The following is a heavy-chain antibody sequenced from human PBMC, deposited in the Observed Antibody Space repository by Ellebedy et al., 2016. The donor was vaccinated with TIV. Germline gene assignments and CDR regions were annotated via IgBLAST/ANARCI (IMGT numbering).Heavy chain of an antibody. V-gene: IGHV3-48*02. CDR3: TRGRGSSSWLGNY. J-gene: IGHJ4*02. CDR1: GFTFSRYS. Sequence: PGGSLRLSCAASGFTFSRYSMNWVRQAPGKGPEWVSFISGWTGTSTTIYYADSVKGRFTISRGNAKNSLYLQMNSLRDEDTAVYYCTRGRGSSSWLGNYWGQGALVTVSS. CDR2: ISGWTGTSTTI. D-gene: IGHD6-13*01.